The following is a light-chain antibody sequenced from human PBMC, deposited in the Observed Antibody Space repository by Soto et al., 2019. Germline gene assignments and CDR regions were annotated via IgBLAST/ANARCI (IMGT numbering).Light chain of an antibody. CDR2: VAS. Sequence: VLTQSPGTLSLSPGERATLSCRASQNVRNNYLSWYQHKPGQAPRLLIYVASNRATGIPDRFSGSGSGTDFTLTISRLEPEDFAVYYCQQYGSSGTFGQGTKVDIK. CDR1: QNVRNNY. J-gene: IGKJ1*01. V-gene: IGKV3-20*01. CDR3: QQYGSSGT.